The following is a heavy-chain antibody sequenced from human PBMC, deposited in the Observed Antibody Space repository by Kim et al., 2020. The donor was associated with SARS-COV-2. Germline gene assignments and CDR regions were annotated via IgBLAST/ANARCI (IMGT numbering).Heavy chain of an antibody. J-gene: IGHJ6*02. CDR3: ARDHGATIANYVWGSYRSWYYGMDV. D-gene: IGHD3-16*02. CDR1: GGSISSSNW. CDR2: IYHSGST. V-gene: IGHV4-4*02. Sequence: SETLSLTCAVSGGSISSSNWWSWVRQPPGKGLEWIGEIYHSGSTNYNPSLKSRVTISVDKSKNQFSLKLSSVTAADTAVYYCARDHGATIANYVWGSYRSWYYGMDVWGQGTTVTVSS.